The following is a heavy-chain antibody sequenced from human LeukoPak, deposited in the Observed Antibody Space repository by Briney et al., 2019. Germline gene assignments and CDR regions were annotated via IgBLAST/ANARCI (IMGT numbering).Heavy chain of an antibody. Sequence: GGSLRLSCEASGFSFSNNEMNWVRQAPGRGLEWVSYISRGGSTIYYADSVKGRFTLSRDNAQNSLYLQMNSLRTEDTAVYYCASTTGYSYGYFDYWGQGTLVTVSS. V-gene: IGHV3-48*03. CDR2: ISRGGSTI. D-gene: IGHD5-18*01. J-gene: IGHJ4*02. CDR1: GFSFSNNE. CDR3: ASTTGYSYGYFDY.